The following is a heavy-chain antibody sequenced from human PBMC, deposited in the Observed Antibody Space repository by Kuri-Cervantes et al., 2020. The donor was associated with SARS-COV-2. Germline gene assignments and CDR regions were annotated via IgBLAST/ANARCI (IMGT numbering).Heavy chain of an antibody. J-gene: IGHJ6*02. CDR1: GGSISSSSYY. CDR3: ARREQPVSRNYYYYYGMDV. D-gene: IGHD6-6*01. Sequence: SETLSLTCTVSGGSISSSSYYWGWIRQPPGKGLEWIGSIYYSGSTYYNPSLKSRVTISVDTSKNQFSLKLSSVTAADTAVYYCARREQPVSRNYYYYYGMDVWGQGTTVTVSS. CDR2: IYYSGST. V-gene: IGHV4-39*01.